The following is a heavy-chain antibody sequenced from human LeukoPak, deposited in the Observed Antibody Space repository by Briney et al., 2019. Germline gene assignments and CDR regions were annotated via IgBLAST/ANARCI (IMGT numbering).Heavy chain of an antibody. CDR2: ISGSGDTT. J-gene: IGHJ4*02. D-gene: IGHD4-17*01. CDR1: GFTLSSYS. CDR3: AKELTTERTPGVDS. Sequence: PGGSLRLSCTASGFTLSSYSMSWVRQGPRTGLEWVSAISGSGDTTFYADSAKGRFTISRNNSKKTLYLQVNRLGAEDTAVYFCAKELTTERTPGVDSWGQGTLVTVSS. V-gene: IGHV3-23*01.